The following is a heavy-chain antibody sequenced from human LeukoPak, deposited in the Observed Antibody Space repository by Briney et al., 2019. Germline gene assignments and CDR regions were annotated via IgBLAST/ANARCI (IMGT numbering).Heavy chain of an antibody. CDR3: ARVSGSGSPSKWFDP. CDR2: IYYSGST. CDR1: GGSISSGEYY. V-gene: IGHV4-30-4*01. J-gene: IGHJ5*02. D-gene: IGHD3-10*01. Sequence: PSQTLSLTCTVSGGSISSGEYYWSWIRQPPGMGLVWVGNIYYSGSTYYNTSLKSRVTISVATSKNQLSLKLSSATAADTAVYYCARVSGSGSPSKWFDPWGQGTLVTVSS.